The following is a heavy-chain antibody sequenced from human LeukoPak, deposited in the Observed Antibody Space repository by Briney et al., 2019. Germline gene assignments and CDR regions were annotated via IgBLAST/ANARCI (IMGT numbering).Heavy chain of an antibody. V-gene: IGHV3-7*01. J-gene: IGHJ1*01. CDR1: GFTFTNYW. CDR3: VRERGSGSSQTHEFFEH. D-gene: IGHD1-26*01. Sequence: GGSLRLSCAASGFTFTNYWMSWVRQAPGKGLEWVAMIREDGGDKYYVGSVKGRFTVSRDNAKNSLYLQMNSLRAEDTAMYYCVRERGSGSSQTHEFFEHWGQATLVTVSS. CDR2: IREDGGDK.